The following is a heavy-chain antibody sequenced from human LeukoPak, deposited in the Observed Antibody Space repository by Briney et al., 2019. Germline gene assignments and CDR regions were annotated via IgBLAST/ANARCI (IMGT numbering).Heavy chain of an antibody. J-gene: IGHJ6*02. CDR1: GFTFDDYA. D-gene: IGHD3-9*01. V-gene: IGHV3-43*02. Sequence: GGSLRLSCAASGFTFDDYAMHWVRQAPGKGLERVPLISGDGGSTYYADSVKGRFTISRDNSKNSLYLQMNSLRTEDTALYYCAKEGSPYYDILTGYYSLGMDVWGQGTTVTVSS. CDR3: AKEGSPYYDILTGYYSLGMDV. CDR2: ISGDGGST.